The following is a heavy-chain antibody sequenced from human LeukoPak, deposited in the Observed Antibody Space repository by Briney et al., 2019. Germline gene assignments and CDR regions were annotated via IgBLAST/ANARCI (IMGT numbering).Heavy chain of an antibody. V-gene: IGHV1-8*03. Sequence: ASVKVSCKASGYTFTNFDINWVRQATGQGLEWMGWMNPNTGNAGCAQKFQDRVTITWDASRSTAYMDLSSLRSEDTAVYYCARVGYSNSYDYWGQGTLVTVSS. J-gene: IGHJ4*02. CDR1: GYTFTNFD. D-gene: IGHD4-11*01. CDR3: ARVGYSNSYDY. CDR2: MNPNTGNA.